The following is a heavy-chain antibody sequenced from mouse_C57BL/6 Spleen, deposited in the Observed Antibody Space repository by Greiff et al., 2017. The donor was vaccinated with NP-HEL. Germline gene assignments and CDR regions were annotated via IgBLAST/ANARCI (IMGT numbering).Heavy chain of an antibody. D-gene: IGHD2-2*01. CDR1: GYTFTSYW. CDR3: ARYGYDVNYFDY. CDR2: IYPGSGST. Sequence: QVQLQQPGAELVKPGASVKMSCKASGYTFTSYWITLVKQRPGQGLEWIGDIYPGSGSTNYNEKFKSKATLTVDTSSSTAYMQLSSLTSEDSAVYYCARYGYDVNYFDYWGQGTTLTVSS. J-gene: IGHJ2*01. V-gene: IGHV1-55*01.